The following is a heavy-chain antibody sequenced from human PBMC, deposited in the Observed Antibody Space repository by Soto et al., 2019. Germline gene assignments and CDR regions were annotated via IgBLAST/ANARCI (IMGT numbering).Heavy chain of an antibody. D-gene: IGHD3-10*01. V-gene: IGHV4-34*01. J-gene: IGHJ6*02. CDR3: ARGRRVRGVIRGNYYYYGMDV. CDR2: INHSGST. Sequence: SETLSLTCAVYGGSSSGYYWSWIRQPPGKGLEWIGEINHSGSTNYNPSLKSRVTISVDTSKNQFSLKLSSVTAADTAVYYCARGRRVRGVIRGNYYYYGMDVWGQGTTVTVSS. CDR1: GGSSSGYY.